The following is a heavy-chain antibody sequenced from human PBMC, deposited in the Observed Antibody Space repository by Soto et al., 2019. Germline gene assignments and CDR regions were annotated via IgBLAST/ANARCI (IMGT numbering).Heavy chain of an antibody. J-gene: IGHJ5*02. CDR3: ARDPPHCSGGSCYSFKNWFDP. Sequence: SVKVSCKASGGTFSSYTISWVRQAPGQGLEWMGRIIPILGIANYAQKFQGRVTITADKSTSTAYMELSSLRSEDTAVYYCARDPPHCSGGSCYSFKNWFDPWGQ. D-gene: IGHD2-15*01. V-gene: IGHV1-69*04. CDR2: IIPILGIA. CDR1: GGTFSSYT.